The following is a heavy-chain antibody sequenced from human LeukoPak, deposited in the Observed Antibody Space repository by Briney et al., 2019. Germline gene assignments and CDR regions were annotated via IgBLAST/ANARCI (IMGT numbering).Heavy chain of an antibody. CDR1: GFTFSDYY. J-gene: IGHJ3*02. V-gene: IGHV3-11*04. CDR3: ARVKGAHAFDI. D-gene: IGHD3-16*01. Sequence: GGSLRLSCAASGFTFSDYYMSWFRKAPGKGLEWVSYISYSGSTMYYADSVRGRFTISRDNAKNSLFLQMNSLRAEDTAVYYCARVKGAHAFDIWGQGTMVTVSS. CDR2: ISYSGSTM.